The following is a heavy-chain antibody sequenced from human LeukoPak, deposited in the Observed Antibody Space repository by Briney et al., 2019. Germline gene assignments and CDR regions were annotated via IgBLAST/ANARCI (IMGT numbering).Heavy chain of an antibody. J-gene: IGHJ4*02. V-gene: IGHV4-38-2*02. CDR2: IYYSGST. CDR3: AGQWELGDFDY. CDR1: GYSISSGYY. Sequence: SETLSLTCTVSGYSISSGYYWGWIRQPPGKGLEWIGSIYYSGSTYYNPSLKSRVTISVDTSKNQFSLKLSSVTAADTAVYYCAGQWELGDFDYWGQGTLVTVSS. D-gene: IGHD1-26*01.